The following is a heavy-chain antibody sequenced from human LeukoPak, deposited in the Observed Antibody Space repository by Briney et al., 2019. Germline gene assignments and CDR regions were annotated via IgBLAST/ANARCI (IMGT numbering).Heavy chain of an antibody. CDR1: GYTFSNYA. Sequence: ASVKVSCKASGYTFSNYAFNWVRQATGQGLEWMGWMNPNSGNTGYAQKFQGRVTITRNTSITTTYMELSSLRSEDTAVYYCARRSAYGSGSYYVDYWGQGTLVTVSS. CDR2: MNPNSGNT. D-gene: IGHD3-10*01. CDR3: ARRSAYGSGSYYVDY. J-gene: IGHJ4*02. V-gene: IGHV1-8*01.